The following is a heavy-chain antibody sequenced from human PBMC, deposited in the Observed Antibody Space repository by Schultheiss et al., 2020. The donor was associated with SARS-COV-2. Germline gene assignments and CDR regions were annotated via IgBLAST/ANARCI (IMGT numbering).Heavy chain of an antibody. Sequence: SVKVSCKASGGTFSSYAINWVRQAPGQGLEWMGGIIPIFGTANYAQKFQGRVTITADKSTSTAYMELSSLTSDDTAVYYCARRRSIGGYADGFDYWGQGTLVTVSS. CDR1: GGTFSSYA. V-gene: IGHV1-69*06. CDR3: ARRRSIGGYADGFDY. D-gene: IGHD5-12*01. CDR2: IIPIFGTA. J-gene: IGHJ4*02.